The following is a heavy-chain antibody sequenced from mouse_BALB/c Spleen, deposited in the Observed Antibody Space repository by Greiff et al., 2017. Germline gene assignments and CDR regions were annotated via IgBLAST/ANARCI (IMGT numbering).Heavy chain of an antibody. D-gene: IGHD2-4*01. V-gene: IGHV14-3*02. J-gene: IGHJ2*01. CDR3: ASVTYDSYFGY. Sequence: EVQLQQSGAELVKPGASVKLSCTASGFNIKDTYMHWVKQRPEQGLEWIGRIDPANGNTKYNPKFQGKATITADTSSNTAYLQLSSLTSEDTAVYYCASVTYDSYFGYWGQGTTLTVSS. CDR1: GFNIKDTY. CDR2: IDPANGNT.